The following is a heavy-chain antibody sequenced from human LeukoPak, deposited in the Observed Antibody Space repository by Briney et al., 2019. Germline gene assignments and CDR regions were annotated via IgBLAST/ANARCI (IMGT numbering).Heavy chain of an antibody. CDR1: GFTFSDYY. CDR3: ARGSGDYRETNYHGMDV. J-gene: IGHJ6*02. CDR2: TRGRGHNYST. Sequence: PGGSLRLSCAASGFTFSDYYMDWVRQAPGKRLEWVGRTRGRGHNYSTQYAASVKGKFTISRDASQSSLYLQMNSLQTEDTAVYYCARGSGDYRETNYHGMDVWGQGTTVTVS. V-gene: IGHV3-72*01. D-gene: IGHD3-10*01.